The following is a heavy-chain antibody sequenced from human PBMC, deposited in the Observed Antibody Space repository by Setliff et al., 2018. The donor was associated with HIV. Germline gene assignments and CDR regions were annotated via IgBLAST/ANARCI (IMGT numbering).Heavy chain of an antibody. CDR1: GFTFSSPS. V-gene: IGHV3-48*04. J-gene: IGHJ6*02. D-gene: IGHD6-13*01. CDR2: ISGTTTTI. Sequence: GGSLRLSCAASGFTFSSPSMNWVRQAPGKGLEWVSYISGTTTTIIHADSVKGRFTISGDNAKNSLYLQMNSLRAEDTAVYYCAKDHAEAMEQQLVPEYYGMDVWGQGTTVTVSS. CDR3: AKDHAEAMEQQLVPEYYGMDV.